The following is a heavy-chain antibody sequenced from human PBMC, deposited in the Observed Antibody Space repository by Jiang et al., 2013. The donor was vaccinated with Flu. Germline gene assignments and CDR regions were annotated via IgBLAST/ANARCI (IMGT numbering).Heavy chain of an antibody. CDR2: T. D-gene: IGHD2-2*01. V-gene: IGHV3-49*02. Sequence: TEYAASVKGRFTISRDDSKSIAYLQMNSLKTEDTAVYYCTRAVTPPGGYCSSTSCRGGFADYWGQGTLVTVSS. J-gene: IGHJ4*02. CDR3: TRAVTPPGGYCSSTSCRGGFADY.